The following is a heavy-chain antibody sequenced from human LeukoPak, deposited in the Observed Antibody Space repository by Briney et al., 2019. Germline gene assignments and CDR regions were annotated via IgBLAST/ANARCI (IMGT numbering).Heavy chain of an antibody. CDR2: IYYSGST. CDR1: GGSISSHY. J-gene: IGHJ4*02. CDR3: ARHVWDSSGSYYFDY. V-gene: IGHV4-59*08. D-gene: IGHD3-22*01. Sequence: KTSETLSLTCTVSGGSISSHYWSWIRQPPGKGLEWIGYIYYSGSTNYNPSLKSRVTISVDTSKNQFSLKVTSVTAADTAVYYCARHVWDSSGSYYFDYWGQGNLVIVSS.